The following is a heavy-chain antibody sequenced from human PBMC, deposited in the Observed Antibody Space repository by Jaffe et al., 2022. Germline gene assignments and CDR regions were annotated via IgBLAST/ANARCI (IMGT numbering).Heavy chain of an antibody. CDR2: INHSGST. J-gene: IGHJ6*03. CDR1: GGSFSGYY. V-gene: IGHV4-34*01. CDR3: ARGSIAARPVYYYYYYYMDV. D-gene: IGHD6-6*01. Sequence: QVQLQQWGAGLLKPSETLSLTCAVYGGSFSGYYWSWIRQPPGKGLEWIGEINHSGSTNYNPSLKSRVTISVDTSKNQFSLKLSSVTAADTAVYYCARGSIAARPVYYYYYYYMDVWGKGTTVTVSS.